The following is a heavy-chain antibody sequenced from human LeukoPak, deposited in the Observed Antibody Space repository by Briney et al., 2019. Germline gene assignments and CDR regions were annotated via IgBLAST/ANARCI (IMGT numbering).Heavy chain of an antibody. V-gene: IGHV3-53*01. J-gene: IGHJ4*02. CDR1: GFTVSNTY. D-gene: IGHD3-3*01. Sequence: GGSLRLSCAASGFTVSNTYMSWVRQAPGKGLEWVSVIYSGGNIYYIDSVKGRFTISRDTSKNTLYLQMNSLRAEDTAVYYCAKENLEWLIPYFDYWGQGTLVTVSS. CDR3: AKENLEWLIPYFDY. CDR2: IYSGGNI.